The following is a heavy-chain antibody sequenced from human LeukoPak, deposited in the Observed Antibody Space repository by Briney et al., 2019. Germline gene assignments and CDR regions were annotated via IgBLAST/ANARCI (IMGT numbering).Heavy chain of an antibody. CDR1: GYTFTSYA. D-gene: IGHD3-10*01. CDR2: INAGNGNT. Sequence: ASVKVSCKASGYTFTSYAMHWVRQAPGQRLEWMGWINAGNGNTKYSQKFQGRVTITRDTSASTAYVELSSLRSEDTAVYYCASSLWGSGSYYSYWGQGTLVTVSS. CDR3: ASSLWGSGSYYSY. J-gene: IGHJ4*02. V-gene: IGHV1-3*01.